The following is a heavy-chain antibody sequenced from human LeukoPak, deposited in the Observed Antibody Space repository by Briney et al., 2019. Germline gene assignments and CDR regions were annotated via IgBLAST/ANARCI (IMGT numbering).Heavy chain of an antibody. CDR1: GFTFSSYA. Sequence: GSLRLSCAASGFTFSSYAMSWIRQPPGKGLEWIGEINHSGSTNYNPSLKSRVTISVDTSKNQFSLKLSSVTAADTAVYYCAREGMATDYWGQGTLVTVS. CDR2: INHSGST. J-gene: IGHJ4*02. CDR3: AREGMATDY. V-gene: IGHV4-34*01. D-gene: IGHD5-24*01.